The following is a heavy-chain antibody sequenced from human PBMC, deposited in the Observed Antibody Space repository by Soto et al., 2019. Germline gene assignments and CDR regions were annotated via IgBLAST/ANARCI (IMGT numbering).Heavy chain of an antibody. J-gene: IGHJ5*02. V-gene: IGHV4-4*02. CDR2: IYHSGST. Sequence: TSETLSLTCAVSGGSISSSNWWSWVRQPPGKGLEWIGEIYHSGSTNYNPSLKSRVTISVDKSKNQFSLKLSSVTAADTAVYYCARDLTTVTTNWFDPWGQGTLVTVSS. D-gene: IGHD4-17*01. CDR3: ARDLTTVTTNWFDP. CDR1: GGSISSSNW.